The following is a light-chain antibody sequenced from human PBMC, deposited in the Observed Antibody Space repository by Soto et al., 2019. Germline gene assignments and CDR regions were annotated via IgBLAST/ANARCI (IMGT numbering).Light chain of an antibody. CDR2: TNN. CDR1: RPSIGSNH. V-gene: IGLV1-47*02. Sequence: QSVLTQPPSASGTPGQRVTISCSGSRPSIGSNHVYWYQQLPGMAPKLLIYTNNQRPSGVPDRFSASKSGTSASLAISGLRSEDEADYYCHAYDSSLDAVVFGTGTKLTVL. CDR3: HAYDSSLDAVV. J-gene: IGLJ1*01.